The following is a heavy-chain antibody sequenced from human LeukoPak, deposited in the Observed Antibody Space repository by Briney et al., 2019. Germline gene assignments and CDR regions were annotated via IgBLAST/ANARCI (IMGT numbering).Heavy chain of an antibody. V-gene: IGHV3-21*01. D-gene: IGHD3-3*01. Sequence: TGGSLRLSCAASGFTFSSYSMNWVRQAPGKGLEWVSSISSSSSYIYYADSVKGRFTISRDNAKNSLYLQMNSLRAEDTAVYYCARARALEWLSNDAFDIWGQGTMVTVSS. CDR2: ISSSSSYI. CDR1: GFTFSSYS. J-gene: IGHJ3*02. CDR3: ARARALEWLSNDAFDI.